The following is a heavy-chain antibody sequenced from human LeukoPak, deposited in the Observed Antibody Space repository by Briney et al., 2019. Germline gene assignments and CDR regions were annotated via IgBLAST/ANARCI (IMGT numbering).Heavy chain of an antibody. D-gene: IGHD6-19*01. V-gene: IGHV3-23*01. CDR3: ARVSAPGTSGWYFGY. CDR1: GFTFSTYA. Sequence: PGGSLRLSCVASGFTFSTYAMTWVRQAPGTGLEWVSLISGSGVSTYYADSVKGRFTMSRDNAKNLLYLQMNSLRDEDTAMYYCARVSAPGTSGWYFGYWGQGALVTVSS. CDR2: ISGSGVST. J-gene: IGHJ4*02.